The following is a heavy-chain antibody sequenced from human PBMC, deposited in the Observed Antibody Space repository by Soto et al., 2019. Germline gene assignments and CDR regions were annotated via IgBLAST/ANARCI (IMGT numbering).Heavy chain of an antibody. V-gene: IGHV3-13*04. CDR2: IGTAGDT. D-gene: IGHD3-22*01. CDR1: GFTFSSYD. J-gene: IGHJ4*02. CDR3: ARAIGPTLFDY. Sequence: XGSLRLSCSASGFTFSSYDMHWVRQGPGKGLEWVSAIGTAGDTNYAGSVKGRFTISRGNAKNSLYLQMNSLRAGDTAIYFCARAIGPTLFDYWGQGTLVTVSS.